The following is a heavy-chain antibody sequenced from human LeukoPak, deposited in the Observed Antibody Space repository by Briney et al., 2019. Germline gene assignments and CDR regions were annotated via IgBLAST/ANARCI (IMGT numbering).Heavy chain of an antibody. V-gene: IGHV4-59*01. Sequence: SETLSLTCTVSGGSISSYYWSWIRQPPGKGLEWIGYIYYSGSTNYNPSLKSRVTISVDTSKNQFSLKLSSVTAADTAVYYCARENSSGYYYNWFDPWGQGTLVTVSS. J-gene: IGHJ5*02. CDR1: GGSISSYY. CDR2: IYYSGST. D-gene: IGHD3-22*01. CDR3: ARENSSGYYYNWFDP.